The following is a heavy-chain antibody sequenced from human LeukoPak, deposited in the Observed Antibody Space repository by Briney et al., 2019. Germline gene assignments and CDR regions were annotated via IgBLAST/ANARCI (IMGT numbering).Heavy chain of an antibody. V-gene: IGHV4-31*11. J-gene: IGHJ3*02. Sequence: PSETLSLTCAVSGGSISSGGYYWSWIRQHPGKGLEWIGYIYYSGSTYYNPSLKSRVTMSVDTSENQFSLNLSSVTAADTAVYYCASPGHSSAYGDALDIWGQGTMVTVSS. D-gene: IGHD3-22*01. CDR1: GGSISSGGYY. CDR3: ASPGHSSAYGDALDI. CDR2: IYYSGST.